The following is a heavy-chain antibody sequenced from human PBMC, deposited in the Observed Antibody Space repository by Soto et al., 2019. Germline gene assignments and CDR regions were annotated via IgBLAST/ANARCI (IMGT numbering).Heavy chain of an antibody. J-gene: IGHJ5*02. V-gene: IGHV4-39*01. CDR2: VNYSVTT. Sequence: KPSETLSLTCNVSGDSMTSPPYYWGWIRQTPAKGLEWIGTVNYSVTTYCNPSLRRRLTVSAATSKNYFSLRLSAVAAADTAVYYCARHDYWFDPWGQGILVTVSS. CDR1: GDSMTSPPYY. D-gene: IGHD2-21*01. CDR3: ARHDYWFDP.